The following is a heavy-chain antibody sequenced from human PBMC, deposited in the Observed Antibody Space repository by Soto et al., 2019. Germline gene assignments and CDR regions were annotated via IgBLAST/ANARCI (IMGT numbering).Heavy chain of an antibody. J-gene: IGHJ4*02. V-gene: IGHV1-18*01. CDR1: GYDFTTYG. CDR3: ASGRYVDY. Sequence: QVHLVQSGAEVKKPGASVKVSCKGSGYDFTTYGITWVRQAPGQGLEWMAWISANNGNTDYAQKLQGRVTVTRDTATSTAYMERRSVRADDKGMYYCASGRYVDYWGQGALVTVSS. D-gene: IGHD1-26*01. CDR2: ISANNGNT.